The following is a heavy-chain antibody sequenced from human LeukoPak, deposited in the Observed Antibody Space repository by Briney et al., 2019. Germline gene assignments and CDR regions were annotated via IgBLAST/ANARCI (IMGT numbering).Heavy chain of an antibody. D-gene: IGHD3-10*01. CDR2: ITSDGSKK. V-gene: IGHV3-30-3*01. CDR1: GFTLTTYA. J-gene: IGHJ3*02. CDR3: ARTSLHYFGSGSYSLDVFDI. Sequence: GGSLGLSCAASGFTLTTYALHWIRQVPGTGLEWVAAITSDGSKKYYANSVKGRFTISRDNSKNTLYLQMNSLRADDTAVYFCARTSLHYFGSGSYSLDVFDIWGQGTMVTASS.